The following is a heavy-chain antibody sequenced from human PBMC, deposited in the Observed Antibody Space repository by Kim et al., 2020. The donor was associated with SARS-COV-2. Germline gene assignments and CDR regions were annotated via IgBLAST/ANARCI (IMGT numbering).Heavy chain of an antibody. Sequence: VKGRFTISRDNAKNSLYLQMNSLRAEDTALYYCAKGPYYYDSSGSFVFDYWGQGTLVTVSS. V-gene: IGHV3-9*01. CDR3: AKGPYYYDSSGSFVFDY. J-gene: IGHJ4*02. D-gene: IGHD3-22*01.